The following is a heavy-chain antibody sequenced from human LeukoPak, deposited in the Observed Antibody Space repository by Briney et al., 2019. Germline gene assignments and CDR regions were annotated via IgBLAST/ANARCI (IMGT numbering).Heavy chain of an antibody. J-gene: IGHJ4*02. D-gene: IGHD3-3*01. CDR3: ARHPVFGVVKGVLDY. Sequence: GESLKISCKGSGYSFTSYWIGWVRQMPGKGLEWMGIIYPGDSDTRYSPSFQGQVTISADKSISTAYLQWSSLKASDTAMYYCARHPVFGVVKGVLDYWGQGTLVTVSS. CDR2: IYPGDSDT. CDR1: GYSFTSYW. V-gene: IGHV5-51*01.